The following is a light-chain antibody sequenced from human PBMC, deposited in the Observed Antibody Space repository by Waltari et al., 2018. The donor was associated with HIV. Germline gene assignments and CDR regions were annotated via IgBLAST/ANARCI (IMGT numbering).Light chain of an antibody. CDR3: AAWDDSLNGPGV. CDR2: SNN. V-gene: IGLV1-44*01. CDR1: GSNIRSYT. Sequence: QSVLTQPPSASGTPGQRVTISCSGSGSNIRSYTVPWYQHLPGTAPKLLIYSNNQRPSGVPDRFSCSKSGTSASLAISGRQSEDEADYYCAAWDDSLNGPGVFGGGTKLTVL. J-gene: IGLJ2*01.